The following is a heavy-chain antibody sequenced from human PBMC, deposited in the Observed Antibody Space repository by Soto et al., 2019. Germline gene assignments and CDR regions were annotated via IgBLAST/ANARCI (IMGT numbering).Heavy chain of an antibody. J-gene: IGHJ4*02. D-gene: IGHD2-15*01. V-gene: IGHV3-74*01. CDR2: INGDGDYT. CDR3: ARERGGYSSDF. Sequence: EVQLVESGGGLVQPGGSLRLSCAASGFSFSNYWMHWIRQVPGKGLVWVSRINGDGDYTNYADSVKGRFTISRDNAKNTLCLQMNSLRAEDTAVYYCARERGGYSSDFWGQGTLVTVSS. CDR1: GFSFSNYW.